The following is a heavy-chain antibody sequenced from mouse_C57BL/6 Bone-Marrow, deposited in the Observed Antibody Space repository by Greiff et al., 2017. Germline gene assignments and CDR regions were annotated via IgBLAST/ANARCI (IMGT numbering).Heavy chain of an antibody. D-gene: IGHD1-1*01. CDR1: GFNIKDDY. CDR2: IDPENGDT. J-gene: IGHJ2*01. V-gene: IGHV14-4*01. Sequence: DVKLQESGAELVRPGASVKLSCTASGFNIKDDYMHWVKQRPEQGLEWIGWIDPENGDTEYASKFQGKATITADTSSNTSYLQLSSLTSEDTAVYYCTTHYGSSYYFDYWGQGTTLTVSS. CDR3: TTHYGSSYYFDY.